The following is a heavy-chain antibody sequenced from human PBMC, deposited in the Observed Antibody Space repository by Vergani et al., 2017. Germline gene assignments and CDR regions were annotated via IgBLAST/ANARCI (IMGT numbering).Heavy chain of an antibody. V-gene: IGHV1-18*01. Sequence: QVQLVQSGAEVKKPGSSVKVSCKASGGTFSSYTISWVRQAPGQGLEWMGWISAYNGNTNYAQKLQGRVTMTTDTSTSTAYMERRSMRSDDTAVYYCARSISSYSSGWYWFDPWGQGTLVTVSS. CDR2: ISAYNGNT. D-gene: IGHD6-19*01. CDR3: ARSISSYSSGWYWFDP. J-gene: IGHJ5*02. CDR1: GGTFSSYT.